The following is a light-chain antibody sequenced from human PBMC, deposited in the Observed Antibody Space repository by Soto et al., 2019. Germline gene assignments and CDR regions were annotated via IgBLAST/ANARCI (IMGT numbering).Light chain of an antibody. CDR1: YTLDSTY. V-gene: IGKV3D-20*02. J-gene: IGKJ5*01. CDR3: HQRQYWTTNT. Sequence: LTKSLHLLSFPQEARATLFARAIYTLDSTYLGWYQRKPGRAPRLLIYSAYSRATGIPERFSGSGSRTDFTLTIRRLEPEDFAVYYCHQRQYWTTNTFGQGTRLEIK. CDR2: SAY.